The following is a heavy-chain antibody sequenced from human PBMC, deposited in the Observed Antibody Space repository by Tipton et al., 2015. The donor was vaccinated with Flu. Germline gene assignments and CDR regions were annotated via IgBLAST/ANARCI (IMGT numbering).Heavy chain of an antibody. CDR3: ARDRYDFWSGYHYYYYGMDV. V-gene: IGHV3-21*01. D-gene: IGHD3-3*01. J-gene: IGHJ6*02. CDR2: ISSSSSYI. CDR1: GFTFSSYS. Sequence: SLRLSCAASGFTFSSYSVNWVRQAPGKGLEWVSSISSSSSYIYYADSVKGRFTISRDNAKNSLYLQMNSLRAEDTAVYYCARDRYDFWSGYHYYYYGMDVWGQGTTVTVSS.